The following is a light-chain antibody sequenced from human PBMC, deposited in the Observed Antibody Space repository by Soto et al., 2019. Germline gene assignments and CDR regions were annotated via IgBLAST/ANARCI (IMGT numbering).Light chain of an antibody. CDR1: NIGGKS. Sequence: SYELTQPPAVSVAPGQTATIPCGGSNIGGKSVHWYRQRPDQAPVLVLYDDRDRPSGIPDRFSGSKSGTSASLAISGLQSEDEAEYFCASWDDNLNGWAFGGGTKLTVL. CDR2: DDR. CDR3: ASWDDNLNGWA. V-gene: IGLV3-21*02. J-gene: IGLJ3*02.